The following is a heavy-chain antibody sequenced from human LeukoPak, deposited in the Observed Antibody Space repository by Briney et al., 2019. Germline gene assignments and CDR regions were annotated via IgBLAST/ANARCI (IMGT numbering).Heavy chain of an antibody. D-gene: IGHD1-26*01. CDR3: ARQNTPHGNFDY. V-gene: IGHV4-59*01. CDR2: VYYSGST. Sequence: SETLSLTCTVSGGSISSYYWSWIRQPPGKGLEWIGYVYYSGSTNYNPSLKSRVTISVDTSKNQFSLKLSSVTAADTAVYYCARQNTPHGNFDYWGQGILVTVSS. CDR1: GGSISSYY. J-gene: IGHJ4*02.